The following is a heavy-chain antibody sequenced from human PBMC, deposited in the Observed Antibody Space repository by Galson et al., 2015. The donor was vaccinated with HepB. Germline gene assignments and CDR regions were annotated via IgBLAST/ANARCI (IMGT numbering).Heavy chain of an antibody. CDR2: MSSSTNYI. CDR1: GFTFRNYG. CDR3: ATNTPAAVMRASGMDV. Sequence: SLRLSCAASGFTFRNYGMHWVRQAPGKGLEWVSSMSSSTNYIYYADSVKGRFTVSIDNAKNSLLLQMNSLRAEDTAVYYCATNTPAAVMRASGMDVWGQGTAVTVSS. D-gene: IGHD2-2*01. V-gene: IGHV3-21*01. J-gene: IGHJ6*02.